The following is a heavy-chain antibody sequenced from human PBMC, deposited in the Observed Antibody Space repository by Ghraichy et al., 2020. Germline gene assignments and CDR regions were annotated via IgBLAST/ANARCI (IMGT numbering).Heavy chain of an antibody. D-gene: IGHD6-19*01. CDR3: ARDAVSIAVAGHNWFDP. V-gene: IGHV3-33*01. J-gene: IGHJ5*02. CDR2: IWYDGSNK. CDR1: GFTFSSYG. Sequence: GGSLRLSCAASGFTFSSYGMHWVRQAPGKGLEWVAVIWYDGSNKYYADSVKGRFTISRDNSKNTLYLQMNSLRAEDTAVYYCARDAVSIAVAGHNWFDPWGQGTLVTVSS.